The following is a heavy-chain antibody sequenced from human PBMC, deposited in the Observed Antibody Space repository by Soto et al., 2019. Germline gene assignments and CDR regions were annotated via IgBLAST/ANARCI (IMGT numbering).Heavy chain of an antibody. D-gene: IGHD6-6*01. CDR3: TLSIAARSALDAFDI. CDR2: INAGNGNT. CDR1: GYTFTSYA. V-gene: IGHV1-3*01. Sequence: ASAKFSCKACGYTFTSYAMHWVRQAPGQRLEWMGWINAGNGNTKYSQKFQGRVTITRDTSASTAYMELSSLRSEDTAVYYCTLSIAARSALDAFDIWGQGTMVTVSS. J-gene: IGHJ3*02.